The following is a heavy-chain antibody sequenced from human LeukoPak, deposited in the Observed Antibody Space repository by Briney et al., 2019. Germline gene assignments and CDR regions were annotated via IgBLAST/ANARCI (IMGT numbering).Heavy chain of an antibody. D-gene: IGHD3-3*01. CDR1: GFTSSIYA. CDR3: AKDLRFSYFDY. V-gene: IGHV3-33*06. Sequence: PGGSLRLSCAASGFTSSIYAMNWIRQAPGKGLEWVAVIWYDGSNKYYADSVKGRFTISRDNSKNTLYLQMNSLRAEDTAVYYCAKDLRFSYFDYRGKGTLVTVSS. CDR2: IWYDGSNK. J-gene: IGHJ4*02.